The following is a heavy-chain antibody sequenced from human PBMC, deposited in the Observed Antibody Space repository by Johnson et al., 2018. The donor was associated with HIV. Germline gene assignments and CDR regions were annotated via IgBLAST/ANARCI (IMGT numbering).Heavy chain of an antibody. V-gene: IGHV3-7*05. CDR1: GFTFTFYW. J-gene: IGHJ3*02. CDR3: ARVPGLYYDIWVSAFDI. D-gene: IGHD3/OR15-3a*01. CDR2: IKKDGSEK. Sequence: VQLVESGGGLVQPGGSLRLSCEVSGFTFTFYWMSWVRQSPGKGLEWVANIKKDGSEKYYVDSVKGRLTISRDNAKNSLSLKMNSLRAEDTAMYYCARVPGLYYDIWVSAFDIWGQGTMVTVSS.